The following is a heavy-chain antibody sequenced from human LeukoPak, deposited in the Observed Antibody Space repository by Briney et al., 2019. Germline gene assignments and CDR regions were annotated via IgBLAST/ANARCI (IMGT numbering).Heavy chain of an antibody. D-gene: IGHD6-13*01. CDR2: IYYSGST. J-gene: IGHJ4*02. CDR1: GGSISSGDYY. CDR3: ASGGKQLVLDFDY. Sequence: SQTLSLTCTVSGGSISSGDYYWSWIRQPPGKGLEWIGYIYYSGSTYYNPSLKSRVTISVDTSKNQFSLKLSSVTAADTAVYYCASGGKQLVLDFDYWGQGTLVTVSS. V-gene: IGHV4-30-4*08.